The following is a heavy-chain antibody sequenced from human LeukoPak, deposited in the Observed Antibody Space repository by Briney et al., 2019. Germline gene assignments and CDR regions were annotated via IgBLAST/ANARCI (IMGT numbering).Heavy chain of an antibody. CDR3: ARDRSVEVLFQPTDIDY. J-gene: IGHJ4*02. V-gene: IGHV3-30-3*01. CDR1: GFTFSSYA. D-gene: IGHD3-9*01. Sequence: HTGGSLRLSCAASGFTFSSYAMHWVRQAPGKGLEWVAVISYDGSNKYYADSVKGRFTISRDNSKNTLYLQMNSLRAEDTAVYYCARDRSVEVLFQPTDIDYWGQGTLVTVSS. CDR2: ISYDGSNK.